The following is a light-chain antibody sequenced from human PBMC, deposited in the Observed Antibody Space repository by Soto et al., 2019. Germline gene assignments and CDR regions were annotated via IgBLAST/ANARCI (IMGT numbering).Light chain of an antibody. J-gene: IGKJ4*01. CDR2: GAS. V-gene: IGKV3-20*01. CDR3: QQYGSSPLT. Sequence: EIVLTQSPGTLSLSPGERATLFCRASESVSDKYLAWYQKRSGQAPRLVIYGASSRASVVPDRFSGSGSGADFTLTISRLEPEDFAVYYCQQYGSSPLTFGGGTKVEIK. CDR1: ESVSDKY.